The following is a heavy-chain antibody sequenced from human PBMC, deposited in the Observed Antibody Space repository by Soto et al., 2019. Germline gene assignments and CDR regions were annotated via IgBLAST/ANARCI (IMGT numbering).Heavy chain of an antibody. V-gene: IGHV4-59*01. CDR1: GGSISSYY. Sequence: SETLSLTCTVSGGSISSYYWSWIRQPPGKGLEWIGYIYYSGSTNYNPSLKSRVTISVDTSKNQFSLKLSSVTAADTAVYYCARRVQLGLRGADYYYYYMDVWGKGTTVTVSS. CDR2: IYYSGST. J-gene: IGHJ6*03. CDR3: ARRVQLGLRGADYYYYYMDV. D-gene: IGHD5-18*01.